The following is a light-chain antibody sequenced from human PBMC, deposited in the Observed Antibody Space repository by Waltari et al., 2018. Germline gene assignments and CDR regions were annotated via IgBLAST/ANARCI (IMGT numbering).Light chain of an antibody. V-gene: IGLV2-14*01. CDR1: SSDVGGFNY. CDR2: DVS. Sequence: QSALTQPASVSASPGQSITISCTGTSSDVGGFNYVSWYQQHSGKAPKLMIYDVSKRPSGVSNRFSGSKSGNTASLTISGLQAEDEADYYCNSYTTSSTVVFGGGTKLTVL. J-gene: IGLJ2*01. CDR3: NSYTTSSTVV.